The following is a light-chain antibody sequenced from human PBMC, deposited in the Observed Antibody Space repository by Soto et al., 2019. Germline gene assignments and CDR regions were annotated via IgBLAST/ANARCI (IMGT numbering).Light chain of an antibody. CDR3: SSFTSSMTNV. J-gene: IGLJ2*01. V-gene: IGLV2-14*03. Sequence: QSALTQPASVSGSPGQSITISCTGTSSDVGGYNSVSWYQVHPGKAPKLILYDVGERPSGVSYRFAGSKSGNTASLTISGLQAADEADYFCSSFTSSMTNVFGRGTKLTVL. CDR2: DVG. CDR1: SSDVGGYNS.